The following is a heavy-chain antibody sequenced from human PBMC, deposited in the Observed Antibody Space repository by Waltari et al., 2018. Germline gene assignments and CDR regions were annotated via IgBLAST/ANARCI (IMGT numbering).Heavy chain of an antibody. J-gene: IGHJ3*02. V-gene: IGHV4-59*01. CDR2: IYYSGST. D-gene: IGHD1-26*01. Sequence: QVQLQESGPGLVKPSETLSLTCTVSGGSISSYYWSWIRQPPGKGLEWIGSIYYSGSTNYTPPPKSRVTIQVDTSKNQFSLRLSAVTAADTAVYYCARGNWWELLRPPAFDIWGQGTMVTVSS. CDR3: ARGNWWELLRPPAFDI. CDR1: GGSISSYY.